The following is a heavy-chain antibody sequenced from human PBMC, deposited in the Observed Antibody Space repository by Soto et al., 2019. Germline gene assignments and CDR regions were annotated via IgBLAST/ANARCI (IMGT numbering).Heavy chain of an antibody. CDR3: ARDLTDSSGYSDY. V-gene: IGHV3-30-3*01. CDR2: ISYDGSNK. CDR1: GFTFSSYA. Sequence: QVQLVESGGGVVQPGRSLRLSCAASGFTFSSYAMHGVRQAPGKGLEWVAVISYDGSNKYYADSVKGRFTISRDNSKNTLYLQMNSLRAEDTAVYYCARDLTDSSGYSDYWGQGTLVTVSS. D-gene: IGHD3-22*01. J-gene: IGHJ4*02.